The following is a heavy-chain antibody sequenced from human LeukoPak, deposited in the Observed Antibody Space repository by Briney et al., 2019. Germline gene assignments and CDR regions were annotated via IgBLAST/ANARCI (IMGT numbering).Heavy chain of an antibody. J-gene: IGHJ4*02. CDR2: IWYDGNNK. V-gene: IGHV3-33*01. CDR1: GFTFSSFG. D-gene: IGHD5-24*01. CDR3: ARDTRETPFDY. Sequence: PGGSLRLSCAASGFTFSSFGMNWVRQAPGKGLEWVAVIWYDGNNKYYADSVKGRFTISRDNSKNTLYLQMNSLRAEDTAVYYCARDTRETPFDYWGQGTLVTVSS.